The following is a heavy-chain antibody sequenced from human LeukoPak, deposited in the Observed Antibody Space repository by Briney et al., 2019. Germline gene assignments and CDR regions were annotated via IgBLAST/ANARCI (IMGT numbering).Heavy chain of an antibody. J-gene: IGHJ4*02. CDR3: ASSRDSRLNY. D-gene: IGHD2-21*02. V-gene: IGHV5-51*01. CDR2: IYPNDTDT. CDR1: GYIFTPYW. Sequence: GGSLKIPCKCSGYIFTPYWIGLVLQMPGKSLGGMGVIYPNDTDTRYSPSFQGQVTISADKSISTAYLQWSSLKASDTAMYYCASSRDSRLNYWGQGTLVTVSS.